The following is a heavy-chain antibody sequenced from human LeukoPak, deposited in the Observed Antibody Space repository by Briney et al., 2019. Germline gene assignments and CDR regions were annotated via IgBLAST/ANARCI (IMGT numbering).Heavy chain of an antibody. CDR1: GGSFSGYY. V-gene: IGHV4-34*01. CDR2: INHSGDT. D-gene: IGHD3-3*01. J-gene: IGHJ4*02. Sequence: SETLSLTCAVYGGSFSGYYWSWIRQPPGKGLEWIGEINHSGDTNYNPSLKSRVTISVDTSKNQFSLKLSSVTAADTAVYYCARHDYDFWSGLFDYWGQGTLVAVSS. CDR3: ARHDYDFWSGLFDY.